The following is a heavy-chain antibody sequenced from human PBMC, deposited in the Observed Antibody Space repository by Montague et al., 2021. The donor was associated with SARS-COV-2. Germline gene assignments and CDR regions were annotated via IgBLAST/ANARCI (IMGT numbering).Heavy chain of an antibody. CDR1: GGSISSSSYY. CDR3: ASPLNLYYYVSGSYSSWFAP. CDR2: IYYSGST. V-gene: IGHV4-39*01. Sequence: SETLSLTCTVSGGSISSSSYYWGWIRQPPGKGLEWIGSIYYSGSTYYNPSLKSRVTISVDTSKNQFPLKLSSVTAADTAVYYCASPLNLYYYVSGSYSSWFAPWGQGTLVTVSS. J-gene: IGHJ5*02. D-gene: IGHD3-10*01.